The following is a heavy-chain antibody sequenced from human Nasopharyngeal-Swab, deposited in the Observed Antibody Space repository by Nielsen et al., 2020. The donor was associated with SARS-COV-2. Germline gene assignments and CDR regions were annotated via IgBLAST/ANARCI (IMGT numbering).Heavy chain of an antibody. Sequence: SLKISCAASGFTFDDYPMHWVRQAPGEGLEWVSGITWNSGSMGYADSVKGRFTISRDNAKNSLYLQMNSLRPEDTALYYCARDRGYSYGPDAFDIWGQGTTVTVSS. V-gene: IGHV3-9*01. CDR3: ARDRGYSYGPDAFDI. CDR1: GFTFDDYP. CDR2: ITWNSGSM. D-gene: IGHD5-18*01. J-gene: IGHJ3*02.